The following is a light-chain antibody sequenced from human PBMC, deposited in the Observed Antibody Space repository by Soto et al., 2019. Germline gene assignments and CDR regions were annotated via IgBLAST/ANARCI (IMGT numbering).Light chain of an antibody. CDR2: AAS. CDR1: QSIANY. Sequence: DIQMTQSPPSLSASVVDRVTITCRASQSIANYLNWYQQKPGKAPKLLVYAASTLQSGVPSRFSGSGSGTEFTLTISSLQPDDFATYYCQQYNSYPWTFGQGTKVHI. V-gene: IGKV1-16*01. CDR3: QQYNSYPWT. J-gene: IGKJ1*01.